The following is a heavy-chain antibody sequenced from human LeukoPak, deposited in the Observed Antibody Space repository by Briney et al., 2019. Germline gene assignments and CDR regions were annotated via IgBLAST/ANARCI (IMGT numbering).Heavy chain of an antibody. CDR1: GFTFSNNA. J-gene: IGHJ4*02. CDR3: AKGRATLLYYFDY. Sequence: GGSLRLSCAASGFTFSNNAMSWVRQAPGKGLEWVSAISGSGGSTYYADSVKGRFIISRDNSKNTLYLQMNSLRAEDTAVYYCAKGRATLLYYFDYWGQGTLVAVSS. CDR2: ISGSGGST. D-gene: IGHD1-26*01. V-gene: IGHV3-23*01.